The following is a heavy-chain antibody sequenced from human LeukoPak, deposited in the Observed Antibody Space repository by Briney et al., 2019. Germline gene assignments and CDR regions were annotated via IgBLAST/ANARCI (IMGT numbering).Heavy chain of an antibody. Sequence: GGSLRLSCSASGFTFTSYSMNWVRQAPGKGLEWVSAISGSGASTYYADSVKDRFTLSRDDSKNTLYLQMNSLRAEDTAVYYCAKSRSSSSTSCYNYWGQGTLVTVSS. CDR1: GFTFTSYS. CDR3: AKSRSSSSTSCYNY. D-gene: IGHD2-2*02. J-gene: IGHJ4*02. CDR2: ISGSGAST. V-gene: IGHV3-23*01.